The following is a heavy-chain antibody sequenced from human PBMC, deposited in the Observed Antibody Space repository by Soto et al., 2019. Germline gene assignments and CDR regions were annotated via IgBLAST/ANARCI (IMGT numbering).Heavy chain of an antibody. Sequence: SETLSLTCTVSGGSISSGGYYWSWVRQHPGKGLEWIGYIYYSGSTYYNPSLKSRVTISVDTSKNQFSLKLSSVTAADTAVYYCARGSGSSWYENWFDPWGQGTLVTVSS. V-gene: IGHV4-31*03. CDR2: IYYSGST. CDR1: GGSISSGGYY. CDR3: ARGSGSSWYENWFDP. J-gene: IGHJ5*02. D-gene: IGHD6-13*01.